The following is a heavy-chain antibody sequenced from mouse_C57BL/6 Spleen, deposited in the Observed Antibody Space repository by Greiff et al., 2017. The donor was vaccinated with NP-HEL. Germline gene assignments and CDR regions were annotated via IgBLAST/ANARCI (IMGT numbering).Heavy chain of an antibody. CDR2: IDPETGGT. V-gene: IGHV1-15*01. CDR1: GYTFTDYE. CDR3: TAVESGPWFAY. D-gene: IGHD1-1*01. Sequence: QVQLKESGAELVRPGASVTLSCKASGYTFTDYEMHWVKQTPVHGLEWIGAIDPETGGTAYNQKFKGKAILTADKSSSTAYMELRSLTSEDSAVYYCTAVESGPWFAYWGQGTLVTVSA. J-gene: IGHJ3*01.